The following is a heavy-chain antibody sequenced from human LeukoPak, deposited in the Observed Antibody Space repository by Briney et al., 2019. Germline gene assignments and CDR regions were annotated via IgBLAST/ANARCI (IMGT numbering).Heavy chain of an antibody. J-gene: IGHJ4*02. V-gene: IGHV3-30*02. Sequence: GGSLRLSCAASGFTFSSYGMHWVRQAPGKGLDWVAFIRYDGRNKYYADSVKGRFTISRDNSKNTLYLHMNSLRAEDTAVYYCARDYGGSSPFDYWGQGTLVTVSS. D-gene: IGHD4-23*01. CDR1: GFTFSSYG. CDR2: IRYDGRNK. CDR3: ARDYGGSSPFDY.